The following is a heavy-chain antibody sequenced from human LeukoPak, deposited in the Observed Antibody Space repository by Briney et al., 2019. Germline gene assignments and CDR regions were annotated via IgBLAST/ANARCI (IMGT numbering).Heavy chain of an antibody. D-gene: IGHD1-26*01. V-gene: IGHV3-23*01. CDR2: ISGSGGTT. Sequence: TGGSLRLSCAASGFTFSSYAMTWVRQAPGKGMEWVSTISGSGGTTYYADSVKGRFTISRDNSRNTLYLQMNSLRTEDTAVYYCAKDRPSSAESKVDYWGQGTLVTVSS. J-gene: IGHJ4*02. CDR1: GFTFSSYA. CDR3: AKDRPSSAESKVDY.